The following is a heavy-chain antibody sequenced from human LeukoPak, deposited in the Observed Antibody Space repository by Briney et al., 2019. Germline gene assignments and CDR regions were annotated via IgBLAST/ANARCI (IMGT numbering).Heavy chain of an antibody. J-gene: IGHJ4*02. Sequence: RASVKVSCKASGGTFSSYAISWVRQAPGQGLEWMGGIIPIFGTANYAQKFQGRVTITADKSTSTAYMELSSLRSEDTAVYYCARARLLWFGSSRWGFDYWGQGTLVTVSS. CDR2: IIPIFGTA. CDR3: ARARLLWFGSSRWGFDY. CDR1: GGTFSSYA. D-gene: IGHD3-10*01. V-gene: IGHV1-69*06.